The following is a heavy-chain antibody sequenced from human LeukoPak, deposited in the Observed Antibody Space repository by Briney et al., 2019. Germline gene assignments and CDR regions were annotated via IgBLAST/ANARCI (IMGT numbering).Heavy chain of an antibody. CDR3: ARVFPGRGSYYAFDI. CDR1: GFTFSSYA. Sequence: PGGSLRLSCAASGFTFSSYAMHWVRQAPGKGLEWVAVISYDGSNKYYADSVKGRFTISRDNSKNTLYLQMNSLRAEDTAVYYCARVFPGRGSYYAFDIWGQGTMVTVSS. J-gene: IGHJ3*02. D-gene: IGHD1-26*01. CDR2: ISYDGSNK. V-gene: IGHV3-30*04.